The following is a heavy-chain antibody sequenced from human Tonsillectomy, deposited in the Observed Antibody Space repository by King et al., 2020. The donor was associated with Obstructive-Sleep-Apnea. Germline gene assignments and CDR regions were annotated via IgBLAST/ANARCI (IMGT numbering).Heavy chain of an antibody. CDR1: GGSISSSSYY. D-gene: IGHD5-18*01. V-gene: IGHV4-39*07. CDR2: IYYSWST. Sequence: QLQESGPGLVKPSETLSLTCTVSGGSISSSSYYWGWIRQPPGKGLEWIGSIYYSWSTYYNPSLKSRVTISVDTSKNQFSLKLSSVTAADTAVYYCARVRGYSYGLFDYWGQGTLVTVSS. J-gene: IGHJ4*02. CDR3: ARVRGYSYGLFDY.